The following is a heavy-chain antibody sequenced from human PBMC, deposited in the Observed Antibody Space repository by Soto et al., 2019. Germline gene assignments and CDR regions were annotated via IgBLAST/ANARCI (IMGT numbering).Heavy chain of an antibody. CDR1: GLTLSGYA. CDR2: ISGSGGAT. J-gene: IGHJ4*02. D-gene: IGHD1-26*01. Sequence: EVQLLESGGGLVQPGGSLRLSCAASGLTLSGYAMTWVRQAPGKGLEWVSGISGSGGATYYADSVKGRFTISRDNSQNTLYLQMNSLRPEDTAVYYCAKGPGGSRYYFDYWGQGTLVTVSS. V-gene: IGHV3-23*01. CDR3: AKGPGGSRYYFDY.